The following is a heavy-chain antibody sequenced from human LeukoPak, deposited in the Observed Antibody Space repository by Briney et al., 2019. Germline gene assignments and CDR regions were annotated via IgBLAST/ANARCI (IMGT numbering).Heavy chain of an antibody. CDR2: ISSSSSII. J-gene: IGHJ6*03. CDR3: AGGSHLSQYYMDV. V-gene: IGHV3-21*01. D-gene: IGHD3-10*01. Sequence: GGSLRLSCAASGFIFSTYSMNWVRQAPGEGVEGVSSISSSSSIIKYADSVKGRVTISRDNDKNSVYLQVNSLRAEDTAVYYCAGGSHLSQYYMDVWGTGTTVTVSS. CDR1: GFIFSTYS.